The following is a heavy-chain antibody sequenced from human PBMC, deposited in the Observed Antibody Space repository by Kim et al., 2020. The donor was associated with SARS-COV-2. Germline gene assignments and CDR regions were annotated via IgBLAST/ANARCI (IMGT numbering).Heavy chain of an antibody. CDR2: ISGSSSYI. CDR3: ARAKRNAFDM. CDR1: GFTFSSYS. Sequence: GGSLRLFCAASGFTFSSYSMNWVRQAPGKGLEWVSSISGSSSYIYYADSVKGRFTISSDNAKNSLYLQMNSLRAEDTAVYYCARAKRNAFDMWGRGTLGT. J-gene: IGHJ3*02. V-gene: IGHV3-21*04.